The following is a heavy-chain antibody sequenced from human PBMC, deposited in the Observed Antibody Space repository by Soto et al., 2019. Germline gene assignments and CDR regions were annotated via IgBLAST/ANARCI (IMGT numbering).Heavy chain of an antibody. CDR1: GYTFTSYG. CDR3: ARDTREMVVPAVIDPNDAFDI. Sequence: ASVKVSCKASGYTFTSYGISWVRQAPGQGLEWMGWISAYNGNTNYAQKLQGRVTMTTDTSTSTAYMELRSLRSDDTAVYYCARDTREMVVPAVIDPNDAFDIWGQGTMVTVSS. D-gene: IGHD2-2*01. J-gene: IGHJ3*02. V-gene: IGHV1-18*01. CDR2: ISAYNGNT.